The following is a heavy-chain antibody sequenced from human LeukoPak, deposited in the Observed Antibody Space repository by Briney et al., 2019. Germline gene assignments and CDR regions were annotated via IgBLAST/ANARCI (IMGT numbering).Heavy chain of an antibody. CDR3: ARQYGDYFDY. D-gene: IGHD4-17*01. V-gene: IGHV3-53*01. J-gene: IGHJ4*02. Sequence: GGSLRLSCAASGFIVSSNYMSWVRQAPGKGLEWVSLIYSGDITYYADSVKGRFTISRDNSKNTLYLQMNSLRAEDTAVYYCARQYGDYFDYWGQGTLVTVSS. CDR2: IYSGDIT. CDR1: GFIVSSNY.